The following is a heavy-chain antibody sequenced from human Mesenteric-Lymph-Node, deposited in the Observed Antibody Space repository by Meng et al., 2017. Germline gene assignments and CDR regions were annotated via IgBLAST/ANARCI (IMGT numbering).Heavy chain of an antibody. CDR2: IIPIFGTA. J-gene: IGHJ6*02. Sequence: SSVKVSCQASVCTFSSYAISWVRQAPGQGLEWMGGIIPIFGTANYAQKFQGRVTITADESTSTAYMELSSLKASDTAMYYCARQGRITMARGVIGGMDVWGQGTTVTVSS. CDR3: ARQGRITMARGVIGGMDV. V-gene: IGHV1-69*13. CDR1: VCTFSSYA. D-gene: IGHD3-10*01.